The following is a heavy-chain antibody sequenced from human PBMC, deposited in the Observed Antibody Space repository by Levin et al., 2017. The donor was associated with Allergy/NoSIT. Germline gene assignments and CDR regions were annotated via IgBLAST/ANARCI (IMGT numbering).Heavy chain of an antibody. Sequence: GGSLRLSCTASGFTFTSYAMAWVRQAPGKGLEWVSLISGSLGNTYHADSVKGRFTISRDNPKNMLYLQMSSLRDEDTAVYYCAKDCGWDCRGSQSYYFADWGQGTLVTVSS. V-gene: IGHV3-23*01. CDR2: ISGSLGNT. J-gene: IGHJ4*02. D-gene: IGHD2-15*01. CDR3: AKDCGWDCRGSQSYYFAD. CDR1: GFTFTSYA.